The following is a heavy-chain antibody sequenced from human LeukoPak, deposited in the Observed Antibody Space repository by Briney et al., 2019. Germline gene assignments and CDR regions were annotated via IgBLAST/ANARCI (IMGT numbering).Heavy chain of an antibody. CDR3: AKARGIAVADYFDY. D-gene: IGHD6-19*01. CDR2: ISWNSGSI. Sequence: TGGSLRLSCAASGFTFDDYAMHWVRQAPGKGLEWVSGISWNSGSIGYADSVKRRFPISRDNAKNSLYLQMNSLRAEDTALYYCAKARGIAVADYFDYWGQGTLVTVSS. J-gene: IGHJ4*02. CDR1: GFTFDDYA. V-gene: IGHV3-9*01.